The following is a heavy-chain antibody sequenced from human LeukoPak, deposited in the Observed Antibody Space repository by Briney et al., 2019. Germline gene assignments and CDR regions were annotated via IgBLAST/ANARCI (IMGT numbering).Heavy chain of an antibody. CDR3: ARGLNPTDSSGYYY. V-gene: IGHV4-39*01. CDR1: GGSISSRTYY. Sequence: SETLSLTCTVSGGSISSRTYYWGWIRQPPGKGLEWIGSIYYSGSTYYNPSLKSRVTMSVDTSNSQFSLKLSSVTAADTAVYYCARGLNPTDSSGYYYWGQGTLVTVSS. CDR2: IYYSGST. J-gene: IGHJ4*02. D-gene: IGHD3-22*01.